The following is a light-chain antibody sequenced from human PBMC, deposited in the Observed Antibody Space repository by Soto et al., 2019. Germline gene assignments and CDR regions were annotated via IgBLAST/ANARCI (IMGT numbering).Light chain of an antibody. Sequence: DIQMTQSPSSVSASVGDTVTITCRASQDINVYLNWYQQKPGEVPKLLIYSASSLHSGVPSRFTGSGSETDFTLTIRSLQPEDFATYYCQQTYRIPPTFGQGTRLEI. V-gene: IGKV1-39*01. CDR2: SAS. J-gene: IGKJ5*01. CDR1: QDINVY. CDR3: QQTYRIPPT.